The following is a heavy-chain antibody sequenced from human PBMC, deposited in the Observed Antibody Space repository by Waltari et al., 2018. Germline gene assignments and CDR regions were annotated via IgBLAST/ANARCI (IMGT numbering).Heavy chain of an antibody. J-gene: IGHJ6*02. CDR3: ARDRVGLRWGDVSRTDYGMDV. V-gene: IGHV4-31*03. CDR2: ISCAGSG. CDR1: GGSISSDGHY. D-gene: IGHD3-16*01. Sequence: QVHLQESGPGLVKPSQTLSLTCRVTGGSISSDGHYWAWIRQHPGKGRTWIGYISCAGSGSHTASLRGRTSRSLATSRNRLSLKLASLTAAGTAVYYGARDRVGLRWGDVSRTDYGMDVWGQGTTVTVSS.